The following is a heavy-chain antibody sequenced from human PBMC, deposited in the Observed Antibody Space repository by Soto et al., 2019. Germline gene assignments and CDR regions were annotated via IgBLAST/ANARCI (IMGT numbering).Heavy chain of an antibody. Sequence: GGSLRLSCAASGFTFSSYGMHWVRQAPGKGLEWVAVISYDGSNKYYADSVKGRFTISRDNSKNTLYLQMNSLRAEDTAVYYCAKAPGDQLLVFDYWGQGTLVTVSS. D-gene: IGHD2-2*01. V-gene: IGHV3-30*18. CDR1: GFTFSSYG. CDR2: ISYDGSNK. CDR3: AKAPGDQLLVFDY. J-gene: IGHJ4*02.